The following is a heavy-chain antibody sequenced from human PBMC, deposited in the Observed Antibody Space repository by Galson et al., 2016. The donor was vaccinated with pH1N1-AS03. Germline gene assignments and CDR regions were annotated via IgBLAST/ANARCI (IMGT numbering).Heavy chain of an antibody. D-gene: IGHD3-10*01. Sequence: SVKVSCKASGGTFSTYAISWVRQAPGQGLEWMGGVIPIFATPHYAQKFQGRVKITADESTSTGYMALSGLTSEDTAMYYCVRVREQRSSWFGVDYWGQGTLVTVSS. CDR1: GGTFSTYA. V-gene: IGHV1-69*13. CDR2: VIPIFATP. J-gene: IGHJ4*02. CDR3: VRVREQRSSWFGVDY.